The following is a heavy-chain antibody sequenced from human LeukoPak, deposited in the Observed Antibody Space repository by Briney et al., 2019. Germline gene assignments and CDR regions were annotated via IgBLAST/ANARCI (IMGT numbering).Heavy chain of an antibody. J-gene: IGHJ5*02. D-gene: IGHD2-15*01. V-gene: IGHV1-46*01. Sequence: VASVKVSCKASGYTFSNYYIHWVRQAPGQGLEWMGMINPSGGSTSYAQKFQGRVTMTTDTSTNTAYMELRSLRSDDTAVYYCARANTVLGYCSGGSCYGWFDPWGQGTLVTVSS. CDR3: ARANTVLGYCSGGSCYGWFDP. CDR1: GYTFSNYY. CDR2: INPSGGST.